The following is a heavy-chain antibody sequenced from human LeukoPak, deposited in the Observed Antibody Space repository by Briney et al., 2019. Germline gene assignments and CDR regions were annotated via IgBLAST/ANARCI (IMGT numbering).Heavy chain of an antibody. V-gene: IGHV3-66*01. CDR3: ARGRGSVAGQVLVY. CDR2: IYSGGST. Sequence: GGSLRLSCAASDSSFRRHDMSWVRQAPGKGLEWVSVIYSGGSTYYADSVKGRFTISRDNSKNTLYLQMNSLRAEDTAVYYCARGRGSVAGQVLVYWGQGTLVTVSS. D-gene: IGHD6-19*01. J-gene: IGHJ4*02. CDR1: DSSFRRHD.